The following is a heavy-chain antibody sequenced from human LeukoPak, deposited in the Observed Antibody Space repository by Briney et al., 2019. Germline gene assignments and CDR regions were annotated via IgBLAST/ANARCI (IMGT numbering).Heavy chain of an antibody. J-gene: IGHJ4*02. CDR2: ISISGSKT. V-gene: IGHV3-23*01. Sequence: DPGGSLRLSCAASEFDFSSHAMTWVRQAPGKGLEWVSAISISGSKTYYADSVKGRFTISRDNSKNTLYLQMNSLRAEDTAVYYCANQPREEQWLHGASWGQGTLVTVSS. CDR3: ANQPREEQWLHGAS. D-gene: IGHD6-19*01. CDR1: EFDFSSHA.